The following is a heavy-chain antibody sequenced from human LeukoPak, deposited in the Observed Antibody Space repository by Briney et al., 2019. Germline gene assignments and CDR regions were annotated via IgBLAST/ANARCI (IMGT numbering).Heavy chain of an antibody. V-gene: IGHV4-39*01. CDR1: GGSISSSSYY. CDR3: ASLWGYQGGDFDY. Sequence: KPSETLSLTCTVSGGSISSSSYYWGWLRQPPGKGLEWIGSIYYSGSTYYNPSLKSRVTISVDTSKNQFSLKLSSVTAAETDVYYCASLWGYQGGDFDYWGQGTLVTVSS. D-gene: IGHD2-2*01. CDR2: IYYSGST. J-gene: IGHJ4*02.